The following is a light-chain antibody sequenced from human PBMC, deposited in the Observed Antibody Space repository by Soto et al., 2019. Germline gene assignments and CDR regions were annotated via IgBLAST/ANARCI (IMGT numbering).Light chain of an antibody. CDR2: GAS. V-gene: IGKV3-20*01. CDR1: QSVGTR. J-gene: IGKJ1*01. Sequence: EIVLTQSPGTLSFSPGERATLSCRASQSVGTRLAWYQHKTGQAPRLLIYGASNRATGIPDRFSGSGSGTDFALTISRLEPEDFAVYYCQQYGSSGTFGQGTKVDIK. CDR3: QQYGSSGT.